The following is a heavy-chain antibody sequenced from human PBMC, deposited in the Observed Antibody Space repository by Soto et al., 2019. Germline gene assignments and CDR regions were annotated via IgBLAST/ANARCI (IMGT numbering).Heavy chain of an antibody. CDR3: ARDSRDNWGFDY. J-gene: IGHJ4*02. Sequence: GGSLRLSCAASGFTFSSYSMNWVRQAPGKGLEWVSSISSSSSYIYYADSVKGRFTISRDNAKNSLYLQMNSLRAEDTAVYYRARDSRDNWGFDYWGQGTLVTVSS. CDR1: GFTFSSYS. V-gene: IGHV3-21*01. D-gene: IGHD3-16*01. CDR2: ISSSSSYI.